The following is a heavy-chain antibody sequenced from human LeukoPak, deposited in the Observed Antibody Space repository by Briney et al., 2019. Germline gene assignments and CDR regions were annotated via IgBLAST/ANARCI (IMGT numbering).Heavy chain of an antibody. CDR2: INPNSGGT. Sequence: ASVKVFCKASGYTFTGYYMHWVRQAPGQGLEWMGWINPNSGGTNYAQKFQGRVTMTRDTSISTAYMELSRLRSDDTAVYYCARGPAGPYCGGDCYSPLIDYWGQGTLVTVSS. J-gene: IGHJ4*02. V-gene: IGHV1-2*02. D-gene: IGHD2-21*02. CDR3: ARGPAGPYCGGDCYSPLIDY. CDR1: GYTFTGYY.